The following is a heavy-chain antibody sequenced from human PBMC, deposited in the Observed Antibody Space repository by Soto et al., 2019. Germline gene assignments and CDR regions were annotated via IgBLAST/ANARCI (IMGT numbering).Heavy chain of an antibody. CDR3: ARVSVDVPE. CDR2: IDPESGGT. J-gene: IGHJ4*02. CDR1: GPTFIAYY. D-gene: IGHD5-12*01. V-gene: IGHV1-2*02. Sequence: QLVQSGAEVKKPGASVRVSCKTSGPTFIAYYIHWVRQAPGQGLEWMGWIDPESGGTIDEQIFLGRVTITRDTSINTAYMDLNRLTSDDTAVYYCARVSVDVPEWGQGTLITVSS.